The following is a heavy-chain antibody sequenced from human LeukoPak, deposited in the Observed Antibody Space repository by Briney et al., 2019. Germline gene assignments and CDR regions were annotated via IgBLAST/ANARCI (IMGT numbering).Heavy chain of an antibody. J-gene: IGHJ4*02. CDR1: GYSIRSGDY. V-gene: IGHV4-38-2*02. CDR2: IYHSGST. CDR3: ARGGKWLYYFDY. D-gene: IGHD6-19*01. Sequence: SETLSLTCTVSGYSIRSGDYWGWIRQPPGKGLEWIGNIYHSGSTYYNPSLKSRVIISVDTSKNHFSLKLTSVTAADTAVYYCARGGKWLYYFDYWGQGTLVTVSS.